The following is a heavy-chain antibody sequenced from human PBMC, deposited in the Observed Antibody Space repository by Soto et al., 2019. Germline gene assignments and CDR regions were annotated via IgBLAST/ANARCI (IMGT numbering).Heavy chain of an antibody. V-gene: IGHV3-23*01. CDR1: GFTFSSYA. Sequence: EVQLLETGGGLVQPGGSLRLFCAASGFTFSSYAMSWVRQAPGKGLEWVSAISGSGGSTYYADSVKGRFTISRDNSKNTLYLQMNSLRAEDTAVYYCAKDQGDYGDLYDAFDIWGQGTMVTVSS. D-gene: IGHD4-17*01. CDR3: AKDQGDYGDLYDAFDI. CDR2: ISGSGGST. J-gene: IGHJ3*02.